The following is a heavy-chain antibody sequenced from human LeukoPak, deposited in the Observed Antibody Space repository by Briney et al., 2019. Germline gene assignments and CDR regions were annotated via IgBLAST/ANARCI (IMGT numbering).Heavy chain of an antibody. J-gene: IGHJ1*01. CDR2: IDRDDDK. CDR1: GFSPGTSGMW. CDR3: ARIPTFDYGSGSYYDF. Sequence: QSGPALVKPTQTLTLTCTFPGFSPGTSGMWVSWIRQPPGKAVEWHARIDRDDDKYYSTSLKTRLTISKEASKKQVVLTMTNMDPVDTATYYCARIPTFDYGSGSYYDFWGQGTLVTVSS. V-gene: IGHV2-70*11. D-gene: IGHD3-10*01.